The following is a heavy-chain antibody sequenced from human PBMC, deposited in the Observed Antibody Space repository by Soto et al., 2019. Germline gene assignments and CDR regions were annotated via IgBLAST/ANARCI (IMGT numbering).Heavy chain of an antibody. D-gene: IGHD2-15*01. V-gene: IGHV4-4*02. CDR1: DGSISTDNW. CDR3: ARGTGYCSGGSCYNFFDP. J-gene: IGHJ5*02. CDR2: IYHSGST. Sequence: QVQVQESGPGLVKPSGTLSLTCAVSDGSISTDNWWTWVRQPPGKGLEWIGEIYHSGSTNSNPSLKSRVTISVDKSTNQFSLKLTSVTAADTAVYYCARGTGYCSGGSCYNFFDPWGQGTLVTVSS.